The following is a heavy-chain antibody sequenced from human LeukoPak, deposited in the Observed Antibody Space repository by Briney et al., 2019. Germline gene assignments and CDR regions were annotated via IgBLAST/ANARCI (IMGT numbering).Heavy chain of an antibody. D-gene: IGHD6-19*01. Sequence: ASVKVSCKASGYTFTGYYMHWVRQAPGQGLEWMGRINPNSGGTNYAQKFQGRVTMTRDTSISTAYMELSRLRSDDTAVYYCARGYSSGWYGVNFDYWGQGTLVTVSS. CDR3: ARGYSSGWYGVNFDY. CDR2: INPNSGGT. V-gene: IGHV1-2*06. J-gene: IGHJ4*02. CDR1: GYTFTGYY.